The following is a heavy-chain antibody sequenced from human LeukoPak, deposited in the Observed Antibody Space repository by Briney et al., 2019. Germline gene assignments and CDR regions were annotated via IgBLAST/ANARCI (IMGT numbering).Heavy chain of an antibody. J-gene: IGHJ4*02. CDR2: MYTNVNT. Sequence: PSETLSLTCTVSGDSISSGGGNYYWNWIRQPAGRGLEWIGRMYTNVNTDYSPSLKSRATISVDTSKNQFSLKLVSVTAADTAVYYCARGKYDSSGQWRGYFDYWGQGTLVTVSS. V-gene: IGHV4-61*02. CDR1: GDSISSGGGNYY. D-gene: IGHD3-22*01. CDR3: ARGKYDSSGQWRGYFDY.